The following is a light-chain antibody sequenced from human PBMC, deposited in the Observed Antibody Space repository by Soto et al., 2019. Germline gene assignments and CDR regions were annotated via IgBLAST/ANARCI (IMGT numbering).Light chain of an antibody. CDR1: QSISDY. CDR2: VAS. V-gene: IGKV1-39*01. Sequence: DIQMTQSPSSLSASVGDRVIITCRASQSISDYLNWYQKKPGKAPKLLIYVASSLQSGVPSRFSGSGFGTDFTLTISRLQPDDFATYYCQQTYSTPHTVDQGTKLEIK. J-gene: IGKJ2*01. CDR3: QQTYSTPHT.